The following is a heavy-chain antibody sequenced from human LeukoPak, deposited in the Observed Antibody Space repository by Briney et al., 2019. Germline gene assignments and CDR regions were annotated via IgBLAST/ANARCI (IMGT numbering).Heavy chain of an antibody. Sequence: VASVKVSCKASGYTFTSYGISWVRQAPGQGLEWMGWISAYNGNTNYAQKLQGRVTMTTDTSTSTAYMELRSLRSDDTAVYYCARDIHYYDSSDYYTPWGQGTLVTVSS. CDR3: ARDIHYYDSSDYYTP. J-gene: IGHJ5*02. CDR1: GYTFTSYG. CDR2: ISAYNGNT. D-gene: IGHD3-22*01. V-gene: IGHV1-18*01.